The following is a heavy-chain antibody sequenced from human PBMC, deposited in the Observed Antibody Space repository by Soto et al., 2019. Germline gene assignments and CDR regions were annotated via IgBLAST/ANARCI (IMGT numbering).Heavy chain of an antibody. CDR2: IYPGDSDT. D-gene: IGHD2-15*01. CDR1: GYSFTSYW. V-gene: IGHV5-51*01. Sequence: PGESLKISCKGSGYSFTSYWIGWVRQMPGKGLEWMGIIYPGDSDTRYSPSFQGQVTISADKSISTAYLQWSSLKASDTAMYYCARQDYGGSWDYYYGMDVWGQGTTVTVSS. CDR3: ARQDYGGSWDYYYGMDV. J-gene: IGHJ6*02.